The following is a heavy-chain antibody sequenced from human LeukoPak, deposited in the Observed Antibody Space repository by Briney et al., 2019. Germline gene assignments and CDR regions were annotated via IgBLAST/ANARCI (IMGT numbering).Heavy chain of an antibody. CDR3: AREEDTMAFDI. Sequence: GGSLRLSCAASGFTFSSYGMHWVRQAPGKGLEWVAVISYDGSNKYYADSVKGRFTISRDNSKNTLYLQMNSLRAEDTAVYYCAREEDTMAFDIWGQGTMVTVSS. J-gene: IGHJ3*02. CDR1: GFTFSSYG. D-gene: IGHD3-10*01. V-gene: IGHV3-30*03. CDR2: ISYDGSNK.